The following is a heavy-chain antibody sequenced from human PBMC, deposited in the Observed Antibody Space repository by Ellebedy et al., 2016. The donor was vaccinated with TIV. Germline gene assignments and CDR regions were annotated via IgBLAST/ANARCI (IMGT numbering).Heavy chain of an antibody. CDR3: AREDPARDILTGQFDY. CDR2: IIPIFGTA. V-gene: IGHV1-69*13. CDR1: GGTFSSYA. J-gene: IGHJ4*02. D-gene: IGHD3-9*01. Sequence: AASVKVSCKASGGTFSSYAISWVRQAPGQGLEWMGGIIPIFGTANYAQKFQGRVTITADESTSTAYMELSSLRSEDTAVYYCAREDPARDILTGQFDYWGQGTLVTVSS.